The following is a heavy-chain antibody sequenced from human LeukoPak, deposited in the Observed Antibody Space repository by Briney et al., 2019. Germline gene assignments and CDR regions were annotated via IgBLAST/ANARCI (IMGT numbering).Heavy chain of an antibody. V-gene: IGHV3-7*03. CDR2: IKQDGSEK. D-gene: IGHD2-15*01. Sequence: GGSLRLSCAASGFTFTNYWMRWVRQAPGKGLEWVANIKQDGSEKHYVDSVKGRFTISRDNAKNSLSLQMNSLRAEDTAVYYCARVLRYCSGGNCYSGGLGYMDVWGKGTTVTISS. CDR3: ARVLRYCSGGNCYSGGLGYMDV. J-gene: IGHJ6*03. CDR1: GFTFTNYW.